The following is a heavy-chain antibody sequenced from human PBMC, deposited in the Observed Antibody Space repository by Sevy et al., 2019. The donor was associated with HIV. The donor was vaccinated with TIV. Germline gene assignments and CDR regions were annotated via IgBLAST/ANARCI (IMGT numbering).Heavy chain of an antibody. CDR1: GFTFGDYA. Sequence: GGSLRLSCTGSGFTFGDYAVSWVRQAPGKGLEWVGFIRSKAYGGTTDYAASVKGRFTISRDDSKSIADLQMNSLKTEDTVVYYCTRDQWQHLVRPHCDYWGQGTLVTVSS. V-gene: IGHV3-49*04. J-gene: IGHJ4*02. CDR3: TRDQWQHLVRPHCDY. D-gene: IGHD6-13*01. CDR2: IRSKAYGGTT.